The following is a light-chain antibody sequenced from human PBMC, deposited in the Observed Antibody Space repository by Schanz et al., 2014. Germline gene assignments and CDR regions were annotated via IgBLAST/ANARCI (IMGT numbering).Light chain of an antibody. CDR1: SSDIGNYNY. CDR2: EVT. J-gene: IGLJ2*01. V-gene: IGLV2-8*01. Sequence: HSALTQPPSASGSPGQSVTISCTGTSSDIGNYNYVSWYQQHPGQAPKLVIYEVTKRPSGVPDRFSGSKSGNTASLTVSGLQAEDEADYYCSSYAGSNNLVFGGGTKLTVL. CDR3: SSYAGSNNLV.